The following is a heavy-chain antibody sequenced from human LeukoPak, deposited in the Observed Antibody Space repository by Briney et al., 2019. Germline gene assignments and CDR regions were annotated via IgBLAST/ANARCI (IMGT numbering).Heavy chain of an antibody. Sequence: GGSLRLSCVASGFTFSSYAMSWVRQAPGKGLERVSAISGSGTTTYYADSVKGRFTISRDNSKNTLYLQMNSLRAEDTALYYCAKDPASLYSSGWLYFDYWGQGTLVTVSS. J-gene: IGHJ4*02. CDR3: AKDPASLYSSGWLYFDY. CDR1: GFTFSSYA. CDR2: ISGSGTTT. D-gene: IGHD6-19*01. V-gene: IGHV3-23*01.